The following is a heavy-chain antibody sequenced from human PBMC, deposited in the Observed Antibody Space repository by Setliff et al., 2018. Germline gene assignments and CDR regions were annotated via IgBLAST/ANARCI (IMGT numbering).Heavy chain of an antibody. CDR3: ARRPYSSGFLSPFVGNWFDP. CDR1: GYSFTSYW. CDR2: IYPGDSDT. Sequence: GESLKISCKGSGYSFTSYWIGWVRQMPGKGLEWMGIIYPGDSDTRYSPSFQGQVTISADKSISTAYLQWSSLKASDTAMYYCARRPYSSGFLSPFVGNWFDPWGQGTLVTVSS. D-gene: IGHD6-25*01. J-gene: IGHJ5*02. V-gene: IGHV5-51*01.